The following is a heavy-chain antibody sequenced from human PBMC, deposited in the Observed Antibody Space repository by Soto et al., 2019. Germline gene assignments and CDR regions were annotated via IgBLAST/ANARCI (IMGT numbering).Heavy chain of an antibody. V-gene: IGHV4-39*01. D-gene: IGHD6-19*01. CDR2: IYYSGST. J-gene: IGHJ4*02. CDR3: ARRGRGIAVAGKSFDY. CDR1: GGSISSSSYY. Sequence: SETLSLTCTVSGGSISSSSYYWGWIRQPPGKGLEWIGSIYYSGSTYYNPSLKSRVTISVDTSKNQFSLKLSSVTAADTAVYYCARRGRGIAVAGKSFDYWGQGSLVTVSS.